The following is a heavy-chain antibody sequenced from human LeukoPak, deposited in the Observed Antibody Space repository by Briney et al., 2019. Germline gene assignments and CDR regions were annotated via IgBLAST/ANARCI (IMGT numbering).Heavy chain of an antibody. CDR2: IYSSGST. V-gene: IGHV4-4*07. CDR1: GGSINSYY. CDR3: ARVQYLRTDWFDP. J-gene: IGHJ5*02. Sequence: SETLSLTCTVSGGSINSYYWSWIRQPAGKGLEWIGCIYSSGSTTYNPSLKSRVTMSVDTSKNQFSLRLSSVTAADTAVYYCARVQYLRTDWFDPWGQGTLVTVSS. D-gene: IGHD2-2*01.